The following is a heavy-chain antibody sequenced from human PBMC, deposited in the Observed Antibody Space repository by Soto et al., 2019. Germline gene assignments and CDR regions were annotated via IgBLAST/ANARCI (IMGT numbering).Heavy chain of an antibody. CDR1: GFTFSNAW. V-gene: IGHV3-15*01. Sequence: EVQLVESGGGLVKPGGSLRLSCAASGFTFSNAWMSWVRQAPGKGLEWVGRIKSKTDGGTTDYAAPVKGRFTISRDDSKNTLYLQMNSLKTEDTAVYYCTTRLAAAGTLKDMDVWGQGTTVTVSS. CDR3: TTRLAAAGTLKDMDV. CDR2: IKSKTDGGTT. J-gene: IGHJ6*02. D-gene: IGHD6-13*01.